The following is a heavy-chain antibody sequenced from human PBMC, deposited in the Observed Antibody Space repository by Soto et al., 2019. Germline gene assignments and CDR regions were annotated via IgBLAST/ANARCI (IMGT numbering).Heavy chain of an antibody. CDR3: ARDPHYYDSSGYYRDY. J-gene: IGHJ4*02. V-gene: IGHV3-21*01. CDR1: GFTFSSYS. CDR2: ISSSSSYI. D-gene: IGHD3-22*01. Sequence: GGSLRLSCAASGFTFSSYSMNWVRQAPGKGLEWVSSISSSSSYIYYADSVKGRFTISRDNAKNSLYLQMNSLRAEDTAVYYCARDPHYYDSSGYYRDYWGQGTLVTVSS.